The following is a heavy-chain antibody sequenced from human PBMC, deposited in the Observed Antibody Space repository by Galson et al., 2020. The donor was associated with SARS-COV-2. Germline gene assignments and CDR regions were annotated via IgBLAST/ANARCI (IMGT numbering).Heavy chain of an antibody. V-gene: IGHV3-7*01. D-gene: IGHD5-12*01. J-gene: IGHJ4*02. CDR3: ARDEDGYNDF. CDR2: IKQDGTDR. Sequence: MSWVRQAPGKGLEWVANIKQDGTDRYYVDSVKDRFTISSDYGQNSVYLQMNNLRADDTAVYYCARDEDGYNDFWGQGTLVAVS.